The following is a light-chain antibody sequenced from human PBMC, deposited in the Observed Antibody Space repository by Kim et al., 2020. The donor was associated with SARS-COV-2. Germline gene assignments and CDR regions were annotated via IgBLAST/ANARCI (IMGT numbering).Light chain of an antibody. CDR3: QEYYTTPPYT. CDR1: QSILYSSNNKNY. CDR2: WAS. V-gene: IGKV4-1*01. Sequence: DIVMTQSPDFLAVSLGESATIDCKSSQSILYSSNNKNYLAWYQQKPGQPPKLLIYWASTRQSGVPDRFSGSGSGTDFTLTISSLQTEDVAIYYCQEYYTTPPYTFGQGTKLEI. J-gene: IGKJ2*01.